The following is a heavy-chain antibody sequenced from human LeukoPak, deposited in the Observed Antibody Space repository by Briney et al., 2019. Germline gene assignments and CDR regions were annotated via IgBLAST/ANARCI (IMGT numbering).Heavy chain of an antibody. J-gene: IGHJ3*02. CDR1: GFTFSSYG. CDR2: ISYDGSNK. CDR3: ASQGDGTAPDHDAFDI. V-gene: IGHV3-30*03. D-gene: IGHD6-13*01. Sequence: GGSLRLSCAASGFTFSSYGMHRVRQAPGKGLEWVAVISYDGSNKYYADSVKGRFTISRDNSKNTLYLQMNSLRAEDTAVYYCASQGDGTAPDHDAFDIWGQGTMVTVSS.